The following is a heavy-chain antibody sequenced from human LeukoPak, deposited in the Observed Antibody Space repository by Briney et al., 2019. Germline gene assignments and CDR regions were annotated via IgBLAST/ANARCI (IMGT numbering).Heavy chain of an antibody. J-gene: IGHJ3*02. Sequence: GSLRLSCTVSGFTFGDYAINWVRQPPGKGLEWIGEINHSGSTNYNPSLKSRVTISVDTSKNQFSLKLSSVTAADTAVYYCARGRDGWYSQIDAFDIWGQGTMVTVSS. V-gene: IGHV4-34*01. CDR3: ARGRDGWYSQIDAFDI. CDR2: INHSGST. D-gene: IGHD6-19*01. CDR1: GFTFGDYA.